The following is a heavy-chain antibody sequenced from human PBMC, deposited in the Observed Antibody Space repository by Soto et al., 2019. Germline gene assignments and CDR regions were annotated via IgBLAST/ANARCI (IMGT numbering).Heavy chain of an antibody. CDR1: GDSVSSNSAA. J-gene: IGHJ5*02. V-gene: IGHV6-1*01. Sequence: TLSLTCAISGDSVSSNSAAWKWIRESPSRGLEWLERTYYRSKWYNDYAVSVKSRITINPDTSKNQFSLQLNSVTPEDTAVYYCARSIAARRVYWFDPWGQGTLVTVPS. CDR3: ARSIAARRVYWFDP. D-gene: IGHD6-6*01. CDR2: TYYRSKWYN.